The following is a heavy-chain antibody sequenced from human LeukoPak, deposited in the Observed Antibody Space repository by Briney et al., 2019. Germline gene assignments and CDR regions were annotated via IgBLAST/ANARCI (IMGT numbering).Heavy chain of an antibody. V-gene: IGHV3-53*01. CDR2: IYSDGST. CDR1: GFTVSSNY. D-gene: IGHD1-1*01. J-gene: IGHJ4*02. CDR3: AKHNIDY. Sequence: GGSLRLSCAASGFTVSSNYMSWVRQAPGMGLEGVSIIYSDGSTYSADSVKGRFTISRDNSKNTLYLQMNSLRAEDTAVYYCAKHNIDYWGQGTLVTVSS.